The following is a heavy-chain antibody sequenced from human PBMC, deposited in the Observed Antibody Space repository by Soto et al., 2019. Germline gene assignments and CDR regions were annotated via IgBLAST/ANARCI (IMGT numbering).Heavy chain of an antibody. Sequence: QVQLVQSGAEVRKPGSSVKVSCKISGGTFTNYVISWLRQAPGQGLEWMGGLIPIFGAANLAQKFQGRVTITADESTSTVNMELSSLTSEDTAVYYCARGRSSPNFDPWGQGTLVKVSS. J-gene: IGHJ5*02. V-gene: IGHV1-69*01. CDR2: LIPIFGAA. CDR3: ARGRSSPNFDP. CDR1: GGTFTNYV. D-gene: IGHD6-6*01.